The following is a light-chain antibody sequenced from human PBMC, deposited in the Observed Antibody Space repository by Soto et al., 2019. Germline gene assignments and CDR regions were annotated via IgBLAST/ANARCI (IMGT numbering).Light chain of an antibody. V-gene: IGKV3D-15*01. J-gene: IGKJ2*01. CDR3: QQYNTWPPRYT. CDR1: QSVRGN. Sequence: EIVMTQSPATLSVSPGERATLSCRASQSVRGNLAWYQQRPGQAPSLLIYGASTRANGIPARFSGSGSGTEFTLTISSLRSEDFAVYYCQQYNTWPPRYTFGQGTKLEIK. CDR2: GAS.